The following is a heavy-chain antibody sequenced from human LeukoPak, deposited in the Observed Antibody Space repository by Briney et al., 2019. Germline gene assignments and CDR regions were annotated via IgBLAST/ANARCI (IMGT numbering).Heavy chain of an antibody. CDR2: VSRDGIGK. CDR3: AREIPNAFDI. CDR1: GFTFSNYP. V-gene: IGHV3-30-3*01. Sequence: PGGSLRLSCAASGFTFSNYPMHWVRQAPGKGLEWVAVVSRDGIGKYYPDSVRGRFTISRDKSKNTLYLEVNSLRSEDTAVFYCAREIPNAFDIWGQGTMVTVSS. J-gene: IGHJ3*02.